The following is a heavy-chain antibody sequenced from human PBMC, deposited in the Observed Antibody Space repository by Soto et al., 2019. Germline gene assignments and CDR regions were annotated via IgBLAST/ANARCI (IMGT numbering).Heavy chain of an antibody. V-gene: IGHV4-59*01. CDR3: ARGFGIAVAVDY. J-gene: IGHJ4*02. Sequence: SETLSLTCTVSGGSISSYYWSWIRQPPGKGLEWIGYIYYSGSTNYNPSLKSRVTISVDTSKNQFSLKLSSVTAADTAVYYCARGFGIAVAVDYWGQGTLVTVS. D-gene: IGHD6-19*01. CDR1: GGSISSYY. CDR2: IYYSGST.